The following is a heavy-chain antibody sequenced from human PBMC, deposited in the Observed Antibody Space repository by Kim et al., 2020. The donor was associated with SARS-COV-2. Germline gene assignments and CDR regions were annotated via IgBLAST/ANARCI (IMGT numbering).Heavy chain of an antibody. D-gene: IGHD5-18*01. J-gene: IGHJ4*02. Sequence: GGSLRLSCAASGFTFSSYGMHWVRQAPGKGLEWVAVISYDGSNKYYADSVKGRFTISRDNSKNTLYLQMNSLRAEDTAVYYCARDHIGYSYGPYYFDYWGQGTLVTVSS. CDR2: ISYDGSNK. V-gene: IGHV3-33*05. CDR1: GFTFSSYG. CDR3: ARDHIGYSYGPYYFDY.